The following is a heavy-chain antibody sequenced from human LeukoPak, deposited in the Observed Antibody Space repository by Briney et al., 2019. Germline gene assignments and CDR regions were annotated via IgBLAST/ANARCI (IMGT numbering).Heavy chain of an antibody. CDR2: INSDGSST. V-gene: IGHV3-74*01. CDR1: GFTFSSYW. J-gene: IGHJ4*02. CDR3: ATSRTFDY. Sequence: QAGGSLRLSCAASGFTFSSYWMHWVRQSPGKGLVWVSGINSDGSSTSYADSVKGRFIISRDNAKNTVYLQMNSLRAEDTAVYHCATSRTFDYWGQGTLVTVSS.